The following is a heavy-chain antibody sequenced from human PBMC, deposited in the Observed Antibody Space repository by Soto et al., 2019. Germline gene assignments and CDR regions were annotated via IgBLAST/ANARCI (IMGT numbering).Heavy chain of an antibody. CDR3: AKDGQINCWYYFDF. CDR2: ISNSGDTI. V-gene: IGHV3-23*01. CDR1: GFTFSNYA. J-gene: IGHJ4*02. Sequence: EVQLLESGGGLVQPGGSLRLSCAASGFTFSNYAVTWVRQAPGKGLEWVSAISNSGDTIHYADSVRGRFTISRDNSRNTLYLQMNSLRSEDTAVYYCAKDGQINCWYYFDFWGQGTLVTVSS. D-gene: IGHD2-21*01.